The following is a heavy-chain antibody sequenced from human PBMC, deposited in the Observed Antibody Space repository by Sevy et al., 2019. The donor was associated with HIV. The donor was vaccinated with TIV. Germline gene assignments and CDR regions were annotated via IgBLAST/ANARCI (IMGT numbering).Heavy chain of an antibody. J-gene: IGHJ4*02. V-gene: IGHV3-23*01. CDR1: GFTFSSYA. D-gene: IGHD2-8*01. CDR2: ISGSGGST. Sequence: GGSLRLSCAASGFTFSSYAMSWVRQAPGKGLEWVSAISGSGGSTYYADSVKGRFTISRHNSKNTLYLQMNSLRAEDXXVXXXXXXXXXLXLRGEFDYWGQGTLVTVSS. CDR3: XXXXXXLXLRGEFDY.